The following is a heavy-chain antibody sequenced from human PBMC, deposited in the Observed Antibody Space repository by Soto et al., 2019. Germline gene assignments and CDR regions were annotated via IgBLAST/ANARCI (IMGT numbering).Heavy chain of an antibody. J-gene: IGHJ4*02. CDR3: ARYSGSYWHYLDF. D-gene: IGHD1-26*01. CDR2: IYPGDSDT. Sequence: GESLKISCKGSGCSFASHWVAWVRQMPEKGLEWIGTIYPGDSDTKYSSAFRGHVTISADTSVSTAYLQWRSLEATDSAIYYCARYSGSYWHYLDFWGQGTMVTVSS. CDR1: GCSFASHW. V-gene: IGHV5-51*01.